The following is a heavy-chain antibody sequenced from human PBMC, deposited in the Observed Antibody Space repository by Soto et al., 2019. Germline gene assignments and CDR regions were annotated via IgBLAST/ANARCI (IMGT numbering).Heavy chain of an antibody. CDR2: ISAYNVNT. CDR3: AREHRGGTDAFVI. CDR1: GYTFTSFG. J-gene: IGHJ3*02. V-gene: IGHV1-18*01. D-gene: IGHD2-15*01. Sequence: QVQLVQSGAEVKKPGASVKVSCKASGYTFTSFGISWVRQAPGQGLEWMGWISAYNVNTNYAENLQGRVAMTPDTSTRTACMGRRGRRLDETAVYYCAREHRGGTDAFVIWGQGTVVTVSS.